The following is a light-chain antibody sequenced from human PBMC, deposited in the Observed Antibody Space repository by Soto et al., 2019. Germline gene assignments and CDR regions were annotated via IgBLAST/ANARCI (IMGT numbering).Light chain of an antibody. Sequence: EIVLTQSPGTLALSPGEGATLSCRASQSVSKYLAWYQQKPGQAPRLLIYGASSRATGIPDSFSGSGSGTDFTLSISRLEPEDFGVYYCQQYGGSPQTFGQGTKVDI. V-gene: IGKV3-20*01. CDR1: QSVSKY. CDR3: QQYGGSPQT. J-gene: IGKJ1*01. CDR2: GAS.